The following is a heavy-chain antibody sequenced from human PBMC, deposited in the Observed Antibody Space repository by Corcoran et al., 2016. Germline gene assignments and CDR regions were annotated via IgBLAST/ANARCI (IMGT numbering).Heavy chain of an antibody. Sequence: QVQLVQSGAEVREPGASVKVSCKASGYTFTSYVMHWVRQAPGQRLEWMGWINPGNYNTKYSQNFQGRVTITRDTSASTAYMELSSLRYEDTAVYYCAGDWNGMDVWGQGTTVTVSS. CDR3: AGDWNGMDV. D-gene: IGHD1-1*01. CDR1: GYTFTSYV. CDR2: INPGNYNT. V-gene: IGHV1-3*01. J-gene: IGHJ6*02.